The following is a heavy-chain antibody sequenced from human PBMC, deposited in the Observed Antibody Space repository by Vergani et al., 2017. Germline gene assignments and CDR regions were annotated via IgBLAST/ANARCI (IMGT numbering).Heavy chain of an antibody. D-gene: IGHD5-18*01. CDR2: ISYDGSNK. V-gene: IGHV3-30*18. Sequence: QVQLVESGGGVVQPGRSLRLSCAASGFTFSSYGMHWVRQAPGKGLEWVAVISYDGSNKYYADSVKGRFTISRDNAKNTLYLQMNSLRAEDTAVYYCAQEGGAMGFDYWGQGTLVTVSS. J-gene: IGHJ4*02. CDR1: GFTFSSYG. CDR3: AQEGGAMGFDY.